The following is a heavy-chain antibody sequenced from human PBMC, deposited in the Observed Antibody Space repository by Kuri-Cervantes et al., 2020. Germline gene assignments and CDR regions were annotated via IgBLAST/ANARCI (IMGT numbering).Heavy chain of an antibody. Sequence: ASVKVSCKASGYTFTSYGISWVRQAPGQGLEWMGWISAYNGNTNYAQKLQGRVTMTTDTSTSTAYMELRSLRSDDTAVYYCARGLAPTTVVTPSGFDYWGQGTPVTVSS. D-gene: IGHD4-23*01. CDR1: GYTFTSYG. CDR3: ARGLAPTTVVTPSGFDY. V-gene: IGHV1-18*01. CDR2: ISAYNGNT. J-gene: IGHJ4*02.